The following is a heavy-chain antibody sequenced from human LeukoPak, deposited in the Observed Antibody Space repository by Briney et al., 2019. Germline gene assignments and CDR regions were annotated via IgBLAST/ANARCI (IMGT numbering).Heavy chain of an antibody. CDR3: ARELRNHGDYDYYYYGMDV. CDR1: GGSISSYY. D-gene: IGHD4-17*01. J-gene: IGHJ6*02. CDR2: IYTSGST. Sequence: PSETLSLTCTVSGGSISSYYWSWIRQPAGKGLEWIGRIYTSGSTNYNPSLKSRVTMSVDTSKNQFSLKLSSVTAADTAVYYCARELRNHGDYDYYYYGMDVWGQGTTVTVSS. V-gene: IGHV4-4*07.